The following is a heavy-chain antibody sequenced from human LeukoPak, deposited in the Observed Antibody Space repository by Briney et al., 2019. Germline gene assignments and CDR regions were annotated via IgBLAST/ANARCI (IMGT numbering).Heavy chain of an antibody. Sequence: GGSLRLSCAASGFTVSSNYMSWVRQAPGKGLEWVSVIYSGGSTYYADSVKGRFTISRDNSKNTLYLQMNSLRAEDTAVYYCARARLPSIFDYWGQGTLVTVSS. CDR2: IYSGGST. D-gene: IGHD3-16*01. CDR1: GFTVSSNY. V-gene: IGHV3-53*01. CDR3: ARARLPSIFDY. J-gene: IGHJ4*02.